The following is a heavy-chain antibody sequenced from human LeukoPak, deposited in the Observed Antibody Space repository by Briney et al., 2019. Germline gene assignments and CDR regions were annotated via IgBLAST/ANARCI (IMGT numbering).Heavy chain of an antibody. Sequence: GGSLRLSCAASGFTFSSYAMSWVRQAPGKGLEWVSAISGSGGSTYYADSVKGRFTISRDNSKNTLYLQMNSLRAEDTAVYYCARHSTRDMGSSWYEDWGQGTLVTVSS. V-gene: IGHV3-23*01. CDR2: ISGSGGST. CDR1: GFTFSSYA. CDR3: ARHSTRDMGSSWYED. J-gene: IGHJ4*02. D-gene: IGHD6-13*01.